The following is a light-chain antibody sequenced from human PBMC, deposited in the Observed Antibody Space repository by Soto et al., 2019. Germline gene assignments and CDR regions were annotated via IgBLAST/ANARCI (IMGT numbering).Light chain of an antibody. J-gene: IGLJ2*01. Sequence: QPVLTQPPSASASLGASVKLTCTLSSGHISYAIAWHQKQQEKGPRYLMDLNNDGSHTKGDGIPDRFSGSSSGAERYLIISSLQSEDEADYYCQTWGNGFQVFGGGTKLTVL. CDR1: SGHISYA. CDR3: QTWGNGFQV. CDR2: LNNDGSH. V-gene: IGLV4-69*01.